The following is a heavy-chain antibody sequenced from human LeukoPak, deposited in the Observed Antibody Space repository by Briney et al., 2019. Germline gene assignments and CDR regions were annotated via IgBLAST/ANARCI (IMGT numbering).Heavy chain of an antibody. CDR1: GYTFTSYY. Sequence: ASVKVSCKASGYTFTSYYMHWVRQAPGQGLEWMGIINPSGGSTSYAQKFQGRVTMTRDASTSTVYMELSSLRSEGTAVYYCARSYDSSGYYTLVPDYWGQGTLVTVSS. CDR2: INPSGGST. J-gene: IGHJ4*02. V-gene: IGHV1-46*01. CDR3: ARSYDSSGYYTLVPDY. D-gene: IGHD3-22*01.